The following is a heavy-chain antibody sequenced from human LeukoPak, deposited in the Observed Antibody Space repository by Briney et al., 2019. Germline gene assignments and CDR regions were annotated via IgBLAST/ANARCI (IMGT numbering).Heavy chain of an antibody. V-gene: IGHV4-39*07. CDR3: ARLGSGSYYNWFDP. Sequence: PSETLSLTCTVSGGSISSSSYYWGWIRQPPGKGLEWIGSIYYSGSTNYNPSLKSRVTISVDTSKNQFSLKLSSVTAADTAVYYCARLGSGSYYNWFDPWGQGTLVTVSS. CDR2: IYYSGST. D-gene: IGHD3-10*01. J-gene: IGHJ5*02. CDR1: GGSISSSSYY.